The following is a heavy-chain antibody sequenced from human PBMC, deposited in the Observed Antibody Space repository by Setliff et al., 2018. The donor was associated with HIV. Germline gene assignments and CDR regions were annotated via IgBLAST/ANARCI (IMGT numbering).Heavy chain of an antibody. CDR1: GFSLSTSGVG. D-gene: IGHD1-1*01. Sequence: ESGPTLVNPTQPLTLTCTFSGFSLSTSGVGVGWIRQPPGRALEWLALIYWSDDKRFNPSLKSRLTITKDTSKNHVVLTMTNMDPVDTATYYCAYSGRQLRGPYFDFWGQGTPVTVSS. J-gene: IGHJ4*02. V-gene: IGHV2-5*01. CDR2: IYWSDDK. CDR3: AYSGRQLRGPYFDF.